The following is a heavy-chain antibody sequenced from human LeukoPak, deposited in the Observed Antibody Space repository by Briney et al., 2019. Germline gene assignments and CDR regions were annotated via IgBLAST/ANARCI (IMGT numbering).Heavy chain of an antibody. Sequence: GGSLRLSCATSGFTFSIAGINWVRQAPGKGLEWVGRIRSNSDGGTIDYAAPVKGRFTLSRDDSKTTLYLQMNSLQTEDTAVYYCATDFYDSTWGQGTLVTVSS. CDR1: GFTFSIAG. CDR2: IRSNSDGGTI. CDR3: ATDFYDST. V-gene: IGHV3-15*07. J-gene: IGHJ5*02. D-gene: IGHD3-22*01.